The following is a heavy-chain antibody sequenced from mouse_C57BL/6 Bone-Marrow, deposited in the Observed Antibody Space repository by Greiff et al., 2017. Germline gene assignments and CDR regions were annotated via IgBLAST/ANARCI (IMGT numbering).Heavy chain of an antibody. CDR3: ARRNYDGFYYYAMDY. J-gene: IGHJ4*01. D-gene: IGHD2-3*01. Sequence: ESGPGMVKPSQSLSLTCTVTGYSITSGYDWHWIRHFPGNKLEWMGYISYSGSTNYNPSLKSRISITHDTSKNHFFLTLNSVTTDDTATYYCARRNYDGFYYYAMDYWGQRTSVTVSS. CDR2: ISYSGST. V-gene: IGHV3-1*01. CDR1: GYSITSGYD.